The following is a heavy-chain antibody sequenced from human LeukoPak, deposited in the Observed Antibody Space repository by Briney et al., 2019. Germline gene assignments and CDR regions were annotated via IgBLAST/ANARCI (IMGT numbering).Heavy chain of an antibody. Sequence: GESLRLSCAASGFTFSNYWMHWVRHAPGQGLVWVSRVNDGGSSSNYADFVKGRFTVSRDNAKNTLYLQMNNLGAEDTAVYYCARVRVGGNRAFDIWGQGTMVTVSS. V-gene: IGHV3-74*01. CDR3: ARVRVGGNRAFDI. CDR2: VNDGGSSS. D-gene: IGHD4-23*01. CDR1: GFTFSNYW. J-gene: IGHJ3*02.